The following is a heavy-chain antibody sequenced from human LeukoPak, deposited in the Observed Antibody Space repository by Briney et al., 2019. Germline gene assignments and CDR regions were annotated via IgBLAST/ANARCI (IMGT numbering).Heavy chain of an antibody. Sequence: SETLSLTCTVSGGSVSSGSYYWSWIRQPPGKGLEWIGYIYYSGSTNYNPSLKSRVTISVDTSKNQFSLKLSSVTAADTAVYYCARDWCGSCPKRKYGMDVWGQGTTVTVSS. CDR1: GGSVSSGSYY. CDR2: IYYSGST. J-gene: IGHJ6*02. CDR3: ARDWCGSCPKRKYGMDV. V-gene: IGHV4-61*01. D-gene: IGHD2-15*01.